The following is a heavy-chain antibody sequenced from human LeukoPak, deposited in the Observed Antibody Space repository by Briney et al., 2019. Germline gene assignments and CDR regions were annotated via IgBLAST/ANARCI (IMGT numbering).Heavy chain of an antibody. J-gene: IGHJ3*01. Sequence: SETLSLTCTVSRGSISSDYWSWIRQPTGKGLEWIGLIYTSGTTNYNPSLKSRVTMSLDTSKNQFSLKLNSVTAADTAVYYCARVFHDWGQGTMVTVSS. V-gene: IGHV4-4*07. CDR3: ARVFHD. CDR2: IYTSGTT. CDR1: RGSISSDY.